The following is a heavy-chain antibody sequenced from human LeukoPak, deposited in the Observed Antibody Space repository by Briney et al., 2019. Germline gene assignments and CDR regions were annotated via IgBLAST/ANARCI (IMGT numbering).Heavy chain of an antibody. Sequence: PGGSLRLPCAASGFTFSSYGMHWVRQAPGKGLEWVAVISYDGSNKYYADSVKGRFTISRDNSKNTLYLQMNSLRAEDTAVYYCARDSDYGMDVWGQGTTVTVSS. V-gene: IGHV3-30*03. J-gene: IGHJ6*02. CDR2: ISYDGSNK. CDR3: ARDSDYGMDV. CDR1: GFTFSSYG. D-gene: IGHD3-10*01.